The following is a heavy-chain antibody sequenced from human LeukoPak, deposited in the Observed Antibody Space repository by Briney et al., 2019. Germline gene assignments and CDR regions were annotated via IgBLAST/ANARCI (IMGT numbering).Heavy chain of an antibody. Sequence: GASVKVSCKASGYTFTSYDINWVRQATGQGLEWMGWMNPNSGNTGYAQKFQGRVTMTRNTSKSTAYMELSSLRSEDTAVYYCARSPITFGGVKTPDYWGQGTLVTVSS. CDR3: ARSPITFGGVKTPDY. CDR2: MNPNSGNT. D-gene: IGHD3-16*01. CDR1: GYTFTSYD. J-gene: IGHJ4*02. V-gene: IGHV1-8*01.